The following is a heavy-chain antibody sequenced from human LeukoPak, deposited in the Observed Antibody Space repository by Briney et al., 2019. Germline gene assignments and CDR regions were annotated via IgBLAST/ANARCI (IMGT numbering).Heavy chain of an antibody. V-gene: IGHV1-2*06. D-gene: IGHD6-19*01. CDR2: INPNSGGT. CDR3: ARERGSSSSAFDI. Sequence: ASVKVSCKASGYTFTGYYMHWVRQAPGQGLEWMGRINPNSGGTNYAQKFQGRVTMTRDTSISTAYMELSRLRSEDTAVYYCARERGSSSSAFDIWGQGTMVTVSS. J-gene: IGHJ3*02. CDR1: GYTFTGYY.